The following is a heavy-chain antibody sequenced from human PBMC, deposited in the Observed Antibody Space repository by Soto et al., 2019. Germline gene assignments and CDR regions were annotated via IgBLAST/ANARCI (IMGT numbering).Heavy chain of an antibody. V-gene: IGHV3-30-3*01. J-gene: IGHJ6*02. CDR3: ARDVGTQMDFWTTSGMDV. D-gene: IGHD3-3*01. CDR2: ITYDGTSK. CDR1: GLSFGGDA. Sequence: WGSLRLSRAASGLSFGGDALHWVRQAPGKGLEWVAVITYDGTSKYYADSVRGRFTISRDNSKSTLYLQMDSLITDDTAVYYCARDVGTQMDFWTTSGMDVWGQGTTVTVSS.